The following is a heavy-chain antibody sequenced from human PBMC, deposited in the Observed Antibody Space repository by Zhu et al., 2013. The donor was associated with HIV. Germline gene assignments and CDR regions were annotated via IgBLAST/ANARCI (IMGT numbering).Heavy chain of an antibody. CDR3: ARDTLQLEYDAGYNWFDP. CDR2: IIPIFGTA. V-gene: IGHV1-69*01. CDR1: GGTFSSYA. D-gene: IGHD1-1*01. Sequence: QVQLVQSGAEVKKPGSSVKVSCKASGGTFSSYAISWVRQAPGQGLEWMGGIIPIFGTANYAQKFQGRVTITADESTSTAYMELSSLRSEDTAVYYCARDTLQLEYDAGYNWFDPWGQGTLVTVSS. J-gene: IGHJ5*02.